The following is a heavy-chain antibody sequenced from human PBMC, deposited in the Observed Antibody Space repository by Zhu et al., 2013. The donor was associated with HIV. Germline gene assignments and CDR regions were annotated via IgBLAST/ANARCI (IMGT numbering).Heavy chain of an antibody. J-gene: IGHJ3*01. CDR1: GYTFTGHY. CDR2: FSPYGGAT. V-gene: IGHV1-2*02. Sequence: QAELLQSPTEVKKPGASVKVSCKASGYTFTGHYIHWVRQAPGQGLEWMGWFSPYGGATNYAQKFQGRVSMTGDTTIHTAYMQLNRLVYDDTAVYYCARDERALDVWGQGTMVTVSS. CDR3: ARDERALDV. D-gene: IGHD6-25*01.